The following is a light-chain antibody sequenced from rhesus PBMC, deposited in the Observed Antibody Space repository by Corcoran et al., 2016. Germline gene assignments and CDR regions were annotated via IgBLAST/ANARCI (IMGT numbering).Light chain of an antibody. CDR1: ENVNNY. V-gene: IGKV1-74*01. CDR3: QHGYGTPFT. J-gene: IGKJ3*01. CDR2: KAS. Sequence: DIQMTQSQSSLSASVGDRVTITCRASENVNNYLNWYQQKPGKAPKLLIYKASTLQRGVPSRFSGSGSGTDYTFTISSRQPEDVATYYCQHGYGTPFTFGPGTKLDIK.